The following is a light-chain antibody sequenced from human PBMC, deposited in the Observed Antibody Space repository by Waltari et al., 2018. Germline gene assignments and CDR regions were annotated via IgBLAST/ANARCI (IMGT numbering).Light chain of an antibody. CDR2: EVS. CDR3: SSYTSSSTLV. Sequence: QSALTQPASVSGSPGQSITISCTGTSSDVGGYNYVSWYQQHPGKAPQLMIYEVSNRASGVSNRVSCSKSGTTASLTSSGLQAEDEADYYCSSYTSSSTLVFGGGTKLTVL. J-gene: IGLJ3*02. CDR1: SSDVGGYNY. V-gene: IGLV2-14*01.